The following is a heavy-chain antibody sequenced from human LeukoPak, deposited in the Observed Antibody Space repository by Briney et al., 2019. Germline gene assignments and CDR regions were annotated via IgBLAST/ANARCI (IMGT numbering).Heavy chain of an antibody. CDR1: GYSFTNYW. V-gene: IGHV5-51*01. Sequence: GESLKISCKGSGYSFTNYWIGWVRQMSGKGLEWMGIIYTGDSDTRYSPSFQGQVTISADKSIITAYLQWSSLKASDTAMYYCARTGYSSGWYGSFDIWGEGTLVTVSS. CDR3: ARTGYSSGWYGSFDI. CDR2: IYTGDSDT. D-gene: IGHD6-19*01. J-gene: IGHJ3*02.